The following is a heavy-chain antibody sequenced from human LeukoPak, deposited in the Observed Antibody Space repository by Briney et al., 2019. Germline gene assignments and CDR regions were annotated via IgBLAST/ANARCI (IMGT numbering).Heavy chain of an antibody. J-gene: IGHJ4*02. CDR3: SKVARLGWELLSYYFDF. V-gene: IGHV3-30*02. CDR2: DGSKK. Sequence: DGSKKFYADSVKGRFTISRDNSKNTLYLQMNSLRPEDTAVYYCSKVARLGWELLSYYFDFWGQGTLVTVSS. D-gene: IGHD1-26*01.